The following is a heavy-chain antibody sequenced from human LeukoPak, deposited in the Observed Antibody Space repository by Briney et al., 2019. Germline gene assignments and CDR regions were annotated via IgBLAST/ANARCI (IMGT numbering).Heavy chain of an antibody. J-gene: IGHJ4*02. CDR3: ARNYKSSWYPIPFDY. CDR1: GYTFTSYD. Sequence: ASVKVSCKVSGYTFTSYDINWVRQATGQGLEWMGWMNPNSGNTGYAQKFQGRVTMTRNTSISTAYMELSSLRSEDTAVYYCARNYKSSWYPIPFDYWGQGTLVTVSS. CDR2: MNPNSGNT. V-gene: IGHV1-8*01. D-gene: IGHD6-13*01.